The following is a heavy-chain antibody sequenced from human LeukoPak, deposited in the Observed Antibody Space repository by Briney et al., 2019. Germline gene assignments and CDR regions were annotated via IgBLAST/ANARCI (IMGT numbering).Heavy chain of an antibody. CDR3: AKGEVNYYYYMDV. CDR2: ISSNGGGT. D-gene: IGHD1-26*01. Sequence: RAGGSLRLSCAASGFTFKNYAMSWVRQAPRKGLERVSGISSNGGGTYYADSVKGRFTISRDNSKNTLYLQMNSLRAEDTAVYYCAKGEVNYYYYMDVWGKGTTVTVSS. V-gene: IGHV3-23*01. J-gene: IGHJ6*03. CDR1: GFTFKNYA.